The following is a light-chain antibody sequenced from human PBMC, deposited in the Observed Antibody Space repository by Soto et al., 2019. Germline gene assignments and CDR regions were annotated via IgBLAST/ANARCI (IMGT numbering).Light chain of an antibody. V-gene: IGLV1-44*01. CDR1: SSNIGSNT. CDR3: AAWDYSLNAYV. Sequence: QSVLTQPPSASGTPGQRVTISCSGSSSNIGSNTVNWYQQLPGTAPKVLIYSNNQRPSGVPDRFSGSKSDTSASLAISGLQSEDDGDYYCAAWDYSLNAYVFGIGTKLTVL. CDR2: SNN. J-gene: IGLJ1*01.